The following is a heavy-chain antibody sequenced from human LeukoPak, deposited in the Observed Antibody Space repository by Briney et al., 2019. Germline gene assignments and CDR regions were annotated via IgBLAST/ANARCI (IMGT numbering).Heavy chain of an antibody. D-gene: IGHD6-13*01. CDR3: ARGPGYSSSWYWYYYYYYMDV. V-gene: IGHV4-34*01. Sequence: SETLSLTCAVYGGSFSGYYWSWIRQPPGKGLEWIGEINHSGSTNYNPSLKSRVTISVDTSKNQFSLKLSSVTAADTAVCYCARGPGYSSSWYWYYYYYYMDVWGKGTTVTVSS. J-gene: IGHJ6*03. CDR2: INHSGST. CDR1: GGSFSGYY.